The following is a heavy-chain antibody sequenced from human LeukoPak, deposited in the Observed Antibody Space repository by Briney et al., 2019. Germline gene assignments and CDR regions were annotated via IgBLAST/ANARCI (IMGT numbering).Heavy chain of an antibody. Sequence: PGGSLRLSCAASGFTVSSNYMSWVRQAPGKGLEWVSVIYSGGTTYYADSVKGRFTTSRDNSKNTLYLQMNRLRAEDTAVYYCARALFTVTRDYWGQGTLVSVSS. J-gene: IGHJ4*02. CDR1: GFTVSSNY. CDR3: ARALFTVTRDY. V-gene: IGHV3-53*01. CDR2: IYSGGTT. D-gene: IGHD4-17*01.